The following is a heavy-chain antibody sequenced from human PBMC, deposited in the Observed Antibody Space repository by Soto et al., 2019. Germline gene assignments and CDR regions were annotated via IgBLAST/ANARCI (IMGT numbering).Heavy chain of an antibody. V-gene: IGHV4-38-2*02. J-gene: IGHJ4*02. D-gene: IGHD1-1*01. Sequence: SETLSLTCTVSGGSVSSGFFWGWIRQPPGKGLEWIGSIFHTGDTYYNPSLKSRTTLSVDTAKNQFSLKLTSLTAADTAVYYCARDTNSLDSWGLGTLVTVSS. CDR1: GGSVSSGFF. CDR3: ARDTNSLDS. CDR2: IFHTGDT.